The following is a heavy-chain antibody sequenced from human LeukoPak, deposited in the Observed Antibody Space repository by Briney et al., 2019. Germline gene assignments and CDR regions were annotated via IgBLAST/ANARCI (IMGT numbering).Heavy chain of an antibody. J-gene: IGHJ4*02. CDR2: ISSSSSYI. CDR3: AREKASTTGTTDYDY. D-gene: IGHD1-1*01. Sequence: PGGSLRLSCAASGFTFSNYSMNWVRQAPGKGLEWVSLISSSSSYIYYADSVKGRFTISRDNAKNSLFLQMNSLRAGDTAVYYCAREKASTTGTTDYDYWGQGTLVTVSS. CDR1: GFTFSNYS. V-gene: IGHV3-21*01.